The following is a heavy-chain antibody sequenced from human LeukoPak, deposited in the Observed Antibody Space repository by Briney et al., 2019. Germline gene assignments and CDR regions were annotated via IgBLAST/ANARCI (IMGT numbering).Heavy chain of an antibody. D-gene: IGHD2-2*01. Sequence: SVKVSCKASGGTFSSYAISWVRQAPGQGLEWMGGLIPIFGTANYAQKFQGRVTITADESTSTAYMELSSLRSEDTAVYYCAREGACSSTSCYADYWGQGTLVTVSS. CDR1: GGTFSSYA. V-gene: IGHV1-69*13. CDR3: AREGACSSTSCYADY. J-gene: IGHJ4*02. CDR2: LIPIFGTA.